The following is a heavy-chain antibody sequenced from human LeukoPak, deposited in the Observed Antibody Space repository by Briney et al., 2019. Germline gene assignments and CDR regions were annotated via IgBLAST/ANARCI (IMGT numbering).Heavy chain of an antibody. CDR1: GFTFSSYS. V-gene: IGHV3-21*01. CDR2: ISSSSSYI. Sequence: PGGSLRLSCAASGFTFSSYSMNWVRQAPGKGLEWVSSISSSSSYIYYADSVKGRFIISRDNSKNSLYLQMNSLRAEDTAVYYRARFKRDYYYDSSGYYYYFDYWGQGTLVTVSS. J-gene: IGHJ4*02. D-gene: IGHD3-22*01. CDR3: ARFKRDYYYDSSGYYYYFDY.